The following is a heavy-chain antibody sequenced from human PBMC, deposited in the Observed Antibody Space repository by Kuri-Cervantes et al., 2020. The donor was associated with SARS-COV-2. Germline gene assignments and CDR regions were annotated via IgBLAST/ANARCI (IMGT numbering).Heavy chain of an antibody. CDR1: GFTFSRYA. J-gene: IGHJ4*02. CDR3: ARDRVGVHHS. D-gene: IGHD2-21*01. CDR2: ISYDGTNK. Sequence: LSLTCAASGFTFSRYAMHWVRQAPGKGLEWVAVISYDGTNKDYTASGKGRFTISRDNSQNTLYLQMKSLRTEDTALYYCARDRVGVHHSWGQGTLVTVSS. V-gene: IGHV3-30-3*01.